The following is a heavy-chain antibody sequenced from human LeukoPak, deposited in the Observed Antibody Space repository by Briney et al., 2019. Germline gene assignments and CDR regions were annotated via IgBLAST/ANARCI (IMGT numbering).Heavy chain of an antibody. CDR1: GGSISSGSYY. D-gene: IGHD3-22*01. CDR3: ARGRITMIANKYYFDY. CDR2: IYYSGST. V-gene: IGHV4-39*07. Sequence: SETLSLTCTVSGGSISSGSYYWGWIRQPPGKGLEWIGSIYYSGSTYYNPSLKSRVTISVDTSKNQFSLKLSSVTAADTAVYYCARGRITMIANKYYFDYWGQGTLVTVPS. J-gene: IGHJ4*02.